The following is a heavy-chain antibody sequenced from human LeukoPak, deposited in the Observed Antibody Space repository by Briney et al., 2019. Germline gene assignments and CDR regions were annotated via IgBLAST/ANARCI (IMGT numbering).Heavy chain of an antibody. CDR2: INPNSGGT. CDR3: ARRVGATLALYYFDY. Sequence: ASVKVSCKASGYTFTGYDMHWVRQAPGQGLEWMGGINPNSGGTNYAQKFQGRVTMTRDTSISTAYMELSRLRSDDTAVYYCARRVGATLALYYFDYWGQGTLVTVSS. CDR1: GYTFTGYD. J-gene: IGHJ4*02. D-gene: IGHD1-26*01. V-gene: IGHV1-2*02.